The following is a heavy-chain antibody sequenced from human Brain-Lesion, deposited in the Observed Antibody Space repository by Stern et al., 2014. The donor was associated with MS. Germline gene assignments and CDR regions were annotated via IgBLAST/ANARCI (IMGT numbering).Heavy chain of an antibody. CDR3: ARGRVVPGFQYYATDV. V-gene: IGHV4-61*02. Sequence: QVQLQESGPGLVKPSQTLSLSCTVSGGSISSGGYYWSWIRQPAGKGLEWIGRIFNSGSTSYNPSLKSRVTISIEPLQNQFSLRLSSMTAADTAVYYCARGRVVPGFQYYATDVWGQGTTVIVSS. D-gene: IGHD2-2*01. CDR2: IFNSGST. CDR1: GGSISSGGYY. J-gene: IGHJ6*02.